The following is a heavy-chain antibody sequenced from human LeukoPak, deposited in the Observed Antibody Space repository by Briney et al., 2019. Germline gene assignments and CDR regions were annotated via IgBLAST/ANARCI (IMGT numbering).Heavy chain of an antibody. Sequence: GGSLRLSCAASGFIFSSYGMYWVRQAPGKGLEWVAVIWHDGSAEFYADSVKGRFSISRDDSNNTVYLQMNSLRAEDTALCYCARDSRGGWSGYFDFWGQGTLVTVSS. J-gene: IGHJ4*02. CDR3: ARDSRGGWSGYFDF. CDR2: IWHDGSAE. D-gene: IGHD6-19*01. CDR1: GFIFSSYG. V-gene: IGHV3-33*01.